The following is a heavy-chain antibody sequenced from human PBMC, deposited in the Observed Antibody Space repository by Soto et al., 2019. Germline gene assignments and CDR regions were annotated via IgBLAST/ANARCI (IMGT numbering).Heavy chain of an antibody. Sequence: KAPRETITSSYLCWARQYKKQGHEWMGIINPSGGSTSYAQKFQGRVTMTRDTSTSTVYMELSSLRSEDTAVYYFVRAGGYSGSYFQIARFDYWGQRTLVTV. D-gene: IGHD1-26*01. V-gene: IGHV1-46*01. CDR2: INPSGGST. J-gene: IGHJ4*02. CDR1: RETITSSY. CDR3: VRAGGYSGSYFQIARFDY.